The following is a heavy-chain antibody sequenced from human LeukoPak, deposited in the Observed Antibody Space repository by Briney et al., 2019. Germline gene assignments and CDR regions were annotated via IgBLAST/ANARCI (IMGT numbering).Heavy chain of an antibody. CDR3: ARDRRGSGYYYYYYGMDV. Sequence: ASVKVSCKASGYTFTGYYMHWVRQAPGQGLEWMGWINPNSGGTNYAQKFQGRVTMTRDTSISTAYMELSRLRSDDTAVYYCARDRRGSGYYYYYYGMDVWGQGTTVAVSS. J-gene: IGHJ6*02. CDR2: INPNSGGT. V-gene: IGHV1-2*02. CDR1: GYTFTGYY. D-gene: IGHD3-22*01.